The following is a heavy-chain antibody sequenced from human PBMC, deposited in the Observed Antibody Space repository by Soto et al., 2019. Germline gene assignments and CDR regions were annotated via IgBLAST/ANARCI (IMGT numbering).Heavy chain of an antibody. CDR3: ARSAMYYDPSSDY. D-gene: IGHD3-3*01. CDR2: INAGNGNT. Sequence: GASVKVSCKASGYTFTSYAMHWVRQAPGQRLEWMGWINAGNGNTKYSQKYQGRVTITRDTSASTAYMKMSSLRSEDTALYYCARSAMYYDPSSDYWGQGTLVTVSS. CDR1: GYTFTSYA. V-gene: IGHV1-3*01. J-gene: IGHJ4*02.